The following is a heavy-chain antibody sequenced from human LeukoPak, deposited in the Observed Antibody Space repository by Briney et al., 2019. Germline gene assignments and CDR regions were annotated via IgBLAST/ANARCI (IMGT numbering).Heavy chain of an antibody. Sequence: GGSLRLSCAASGFKFDDYGMSWVRQAPGKGLEWVCDINWNGAWTGYADSVKGRFTISRDNPKNSLYLQMNSLRAEDTALYYCAGYYYDSSRGFDLWGQGTLVTVSA. D-gene: IGHD3-22*01. CDR2: INWNGAWT. CDR3: AGYYYDSSRGFDL. CDR1: GFKFDDYG. V-gene: IGHV3-20*04. J-gene: IGHJ5*02.